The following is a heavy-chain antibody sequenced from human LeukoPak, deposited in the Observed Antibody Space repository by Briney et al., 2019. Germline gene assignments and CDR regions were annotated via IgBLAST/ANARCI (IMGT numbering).Heavy chain of an antibody. CDR2: ISAYNGNT. CDR3: ARANYLDP. D-gene: IGHD4/OR15-4a*01. Sequence: ASVTVSFKASGYTFTSYGISWVRQPPAQGLEWMGWISAYNGNTNYAQKLQGRVTMTTDTSTSTAYMELRSLRSDDTAVYYCARANYLDPWGQGTLVTVSS. CDR1: GYTFTSYG. J-gene: IGHJ5*02. V-gene: IGHV1-18*01.